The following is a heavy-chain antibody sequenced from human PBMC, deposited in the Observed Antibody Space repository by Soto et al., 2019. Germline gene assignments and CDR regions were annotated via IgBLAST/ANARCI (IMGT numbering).Heavy chain of an antibody. J-gene: IGHJ4*02. Sequence: QVQLVQSGAEVKKPGASVNVSCKASGYTFTVYYMHWVRQAPGQGLEWMGWINPKSGGTMYPQKLQGRVTMTWDTSISTAYMALTRLRSDDTAVYYCARDLAKGGGSAGFDYWGQGTLVIVSS. D-gene: IGHD1-26*01. CDR3: ARDLAKGGGSAGFDY. CDR2: INPKSGGT. V-gene: IGHV1-2*02. CDR1: GYTFTVYY.